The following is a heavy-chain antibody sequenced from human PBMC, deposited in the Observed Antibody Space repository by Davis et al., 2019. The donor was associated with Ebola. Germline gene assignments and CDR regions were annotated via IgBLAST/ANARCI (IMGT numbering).Heavy chain of an antibody. CDR1: GFTFSSYA. V-gene: IGHV3-21*05. CDR3: ARDRCSSTSCYYYYYYYMDV. J-gene: IGHJ6*03. CDR2: ISSSSSYT. D-gene: IGHD2-2*01. Sequence: PGGSLRLSCAASGFTFSSYAMHWVRQAPGKGLEWVSYISSSSSYTNYADSVKGRFTISRDNAKNSLYLQMNSLRAEDTAVYYCARDRCSSTSCYYYYYYYMDVWGKGTTVTVSS.